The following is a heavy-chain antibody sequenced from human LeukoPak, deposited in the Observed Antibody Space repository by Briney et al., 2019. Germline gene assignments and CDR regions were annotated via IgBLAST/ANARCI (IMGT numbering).Heavy chain of an antibody. Sequence: PSETLSLTCSVSGGSISSDCWSWIRQPGGKGLEWIGRFYSSGTSDINPPFQPRATISVDTSKNQVVLTLTSLTAADTAVYFCAREKSVSGWHADSWGQGTLVTVSS. CDR2: FYSSGTS. V-gene: IGHV4-4*07. J-gene: IGHJ4*02. CDR1: GGSISSDC. CDR3: AREKSVSGWHADS. D-gene: IGHD6-19*01.